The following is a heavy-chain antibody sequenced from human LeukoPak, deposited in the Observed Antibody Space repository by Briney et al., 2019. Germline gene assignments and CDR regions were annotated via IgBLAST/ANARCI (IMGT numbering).Heavy chain of an antibody. J-gene: IGHJ6*02. Sequence: SETLSLTCTVSGGPISSYYWSWIRQPPGKGLEWIGYIYYSGSTNYNPSLKSRVTISVDTSKNQFSLKLSSVTAADTAVYYCARSARGLQYYYGMDVWGQGTTVTVSS. V-gene: IGHV4-59*08. CDR2: IYYSGST. D-gene: IGHD4-11*01. CDR1: GGPISSYY. CDR3: ARSARGLQYYYGMDV.